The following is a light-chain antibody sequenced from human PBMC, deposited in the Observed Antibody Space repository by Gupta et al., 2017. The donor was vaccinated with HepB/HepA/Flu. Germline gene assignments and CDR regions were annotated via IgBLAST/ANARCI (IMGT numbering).Light chain of an antibody. Sequence: QSALTQPPSASGSPGQSATISCTGPSSDVGIYNFVSWYQQHPGKAPKLMIYEVNRRPSGVPDRFSGSKSGNTASLTVSGLQAEDEADYFCSSFAGSNNFVIFGGGTKLTVL. CDR1: SSDVGIYNF. V-gene: IGLV2-8*01. CDR3: SSFAGSNNFVI. CDR2: EVN. J-gene: IGLJ2*01.